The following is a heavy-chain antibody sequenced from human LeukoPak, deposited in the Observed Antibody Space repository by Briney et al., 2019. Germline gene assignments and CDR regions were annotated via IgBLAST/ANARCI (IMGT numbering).Heavy chain of an antibody. Sequence: SETLSLTCTVSGGSLSSYYWSWVRQPPGKGLEWIGYIYYSGSTNYNPSLKSGVTISVDTSKNQFSLKLSSVTAADTAVYYCARRRDGYNGRPFDYWGQGTLVTVSS. V-gene: IGHV4-59*08. CDR1: GGSLSSYY. J-gene: IGHJ4*02. CDR2: IYYSGST. D-gene: IGHD5-24*01. CDR3: ARRRDGYNGRPFDY.